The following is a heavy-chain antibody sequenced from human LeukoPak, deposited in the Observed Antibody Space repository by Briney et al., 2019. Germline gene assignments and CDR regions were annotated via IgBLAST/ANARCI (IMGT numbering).Heavy chain of an antibody. J-gene: IGHJ4*02. D-gene: IGHD6-19*01. V-gene: IGHV4-39*07. CDR2: IYYSGST. CDR1: GGSISSSSYY. CDR3: ARYEAVAGVFDY. Sequence: SETLSLTCTVSGGSISSSSYYWGWIRQPPGKGLEWIGSIYYSGSTYYNPSLKSRVTISVDTSKNQFSLKLSSVTAADTAVYYCARYEAVAGVFDYWGQGTLVTVSS.